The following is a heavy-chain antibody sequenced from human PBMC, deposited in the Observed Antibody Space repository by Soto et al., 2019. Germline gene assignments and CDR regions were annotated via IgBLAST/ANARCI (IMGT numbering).Heavy chain of an antibody. CDR1: GGSISSYY. CDR2: IYYSGST. D-gene: IGHD2-2*01. J-gene: IGHJ5*02. V-gene: IGHV4-59*01. Sequence: SDTLSLTCTVSGGSISSYYWSWIRQPPGKGLEWIGYIYYSGSTNYNPSLKSRVTISVDTSKNQFSLKLSSVTAADTAVYYCARASMPPAAWFDPWGQGTLVTVSS. CDR3: ARASMPPAAWFDP.